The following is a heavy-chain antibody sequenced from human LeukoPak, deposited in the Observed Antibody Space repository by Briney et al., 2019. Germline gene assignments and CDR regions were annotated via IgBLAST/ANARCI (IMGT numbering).Heavy chain of an antibody. D-gene: IGHD6-19*01. Sequence: GGSLRLSCAASGFTFSSYAMSWVRQAPGKGLEWVSAISGSGGSTYYAHSVKSRFTISRDNSKNTLYLQMNSLGAEDTAVYYCAKVGSGWSNDAFDIWGQGTMVTVSS. CDR1: GFTFSSYA. CDR3: AKVGSGWSNDAFDI. CDR2: ISGSGGST. V-gene: IGHV3-23*01. J-gene: IGHJ3*02.